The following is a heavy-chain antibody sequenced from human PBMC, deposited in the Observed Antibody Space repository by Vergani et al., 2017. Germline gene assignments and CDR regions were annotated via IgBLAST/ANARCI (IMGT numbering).Heavy chain of an antibody. CDR2: IYYSGST. CDR3: ARGPAARGYFDY. CDR1: GGSISSGGYY. D-gene: IGHD6-13*01. J-gene: IGHJ4*02. V-gene: IGHV4-31*03. Sequence: QVQLQESGPGLVKPSQTLSLTCTVSGGSISSGGYYWSWIRHHPGKGLEWIGYIYYSGSTHYNPSLKSRVNISVDTSKNQFSLKLSSVTAADTAVYYCARGPAARGYFDYWGQGTLVTVSS.